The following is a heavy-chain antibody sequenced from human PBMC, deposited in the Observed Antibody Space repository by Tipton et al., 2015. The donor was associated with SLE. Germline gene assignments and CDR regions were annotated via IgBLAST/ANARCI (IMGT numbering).Heavy chain of an antibody. CDR2: VSTTGIT. V-gene: IGHV4-4*07. CDR3: ARRDGSRDYYYMDV. CDR1: GDSISGHY. D-gene: IGHD1-1*01. Sequence: TLSLTCTVSGDSISGHYWSWIRQPAGKGLEWIGRVSTTGITDYNPSLKSRVTMSLDTSKNQFSLRLSTVTAADTAVYYCARRDGSRDYYYMDVWGKGTTVTVSS. J-gene: IGHJ6*03.